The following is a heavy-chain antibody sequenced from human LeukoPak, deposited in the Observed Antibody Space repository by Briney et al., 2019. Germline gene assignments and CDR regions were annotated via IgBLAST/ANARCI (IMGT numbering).Heavy chain of an antibody. CDR2: IYDGGST. CDR3: ARDRGVRVFDI. Sequence: SETLSLTCTVSGGSISTYYWSWIRQPPGKGLEWIGYIYDGGSTNYNPSLESRVTISVDTSKNQFSLKLSSVTAADTAVYYCARDRGVRVFDIWGQGTMVTVSS. V-gene: IGHV4-59*01. CDR1: GGSISTYY. J-gene: IGHJ3*02. D-gene: IGHD3-10*01.